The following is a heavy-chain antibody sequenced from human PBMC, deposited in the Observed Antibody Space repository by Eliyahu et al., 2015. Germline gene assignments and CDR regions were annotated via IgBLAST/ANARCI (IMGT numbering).Heavy chain of an antibody. CDR2: IYYSGST. J-gene: IGHJ2*01. D-gene: IGHD4-17*01. CDR1: GGXITSGGSX. Sequence: QVQLQESGPGLVKPSQTLSLXCTXSGGXITSGGSXWNWIRQFPGKGFEWIGYIYYSGSTYYNPALKSRIVMSSDTSKNQLSLRVNSVSAADTAVYYCARSGDYGDYVSSVRYFDLWGRGTLVSVSS. V-gene: IGHV4-31*03. CDR3: ARSGDYGDYVSSVRYFDL.